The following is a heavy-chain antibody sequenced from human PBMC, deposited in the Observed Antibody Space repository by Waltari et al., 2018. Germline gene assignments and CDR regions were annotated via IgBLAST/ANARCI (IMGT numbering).Heavy chain of an antibody. V-gene: IGHV4-34*01. Sequence: QVQLPQWGAGLLKPSETLSLPCAVSGGSFSGYSWSWIRQPPGKGLEWIGEINHSVSTNYNPSLKSRVTISVDTSKNQFSLKLSSVTAADTAVYYCARGPGPLFGAAFDIWGQGTMVTVSS. CDR3: ARGPGPLFGAAFDI. CDR2: INHSVST. J-gene: IGHJ3*02. CDR1: GGSFSGYS. D-gene: IGHD3-16*01.